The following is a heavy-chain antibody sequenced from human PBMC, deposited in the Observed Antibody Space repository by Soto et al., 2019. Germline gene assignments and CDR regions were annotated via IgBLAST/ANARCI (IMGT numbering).Heavy chain of an antibody. D-gene: IGHD3-3*01. V-gene: IGHV3-9*01. CDR2: ITWNSGST. CDR1: GFSFDDFA. Sequence: QLVESGGGLVQPGGSLRLSCVASGFSFDDFAMHWVRQAPGKGLEWISGITWNSGSTDYANSVKGRFTVSRDNAKNSLYLQMSSLTTEDTALYFCAKERVRFLDAWGQGTLVTVSS. J-gene: IGHJ5*02. CDR3: AKERVRFLDA.